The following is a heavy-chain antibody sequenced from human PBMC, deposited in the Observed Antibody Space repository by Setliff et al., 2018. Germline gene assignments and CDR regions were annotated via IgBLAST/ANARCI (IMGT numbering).Heavy chain of an antibody. J-gene: IGHJ4*02. CDR3: ARSYQLPIFDY. CDR2: ISSSGSTI. D-gene: IGHD2-2*01. CDR1: GFTFSSYE. Sequence: GGSLRLSCAASGFTFSSYEMNWVRQAPGKGLEWVSYISSSGSTIYYADSVKGRFTISRDNAKNSLYLQMNSLRAEDTAVYYCARSYQLPIFDYWGQGTLVTVS. V-gene: IGHV3-48*03.